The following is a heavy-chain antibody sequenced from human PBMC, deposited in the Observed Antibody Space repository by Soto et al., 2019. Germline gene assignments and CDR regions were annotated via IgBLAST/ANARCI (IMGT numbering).Heavy chain of an antibody. CDR2: ISGSGGST. Sequence: GGSLRLSCAASGFTFSSYAMSWVRQAPGKGLEWVSAISGSGGSTYYADSVKGRFTISRDNSKNTLYLQMNSLRAEDTAVYYCAGGYCSSTSHCYAARPVDTAMASKGDAFDISGQGTMVTVSS. CDR1: GFTFSSYA. CDR3: AGGYCSSTSHCYAARPVDTAMASKGDAFDI. J-gene: IGHJ3*02. D-gene: IGHD2-2*01. V-gene: IGHV3-23*01.